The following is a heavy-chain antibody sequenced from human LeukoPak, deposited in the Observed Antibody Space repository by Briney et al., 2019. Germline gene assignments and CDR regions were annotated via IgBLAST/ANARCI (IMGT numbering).Heavy chain of an antibody. CDR1: GFTFSSYG. Sequence: PGGSLRLSCAASGFTFSSYGMSWVRQAPGKGLEWVSAISGSGGSTYYADSVKGRFTISRDNSKNTLYLQMNSLRAEDTAVYYCAKDFGCSSTSCYPNFDYWGQGTLVTVSS. D-gene: IGHD2-2*01. CDR3: AKDFGCSSTSCYPNFDY. V-gene: IGHV3-23*01. CDR2: ISGSGGST. J-gene: IGHJ4*02.